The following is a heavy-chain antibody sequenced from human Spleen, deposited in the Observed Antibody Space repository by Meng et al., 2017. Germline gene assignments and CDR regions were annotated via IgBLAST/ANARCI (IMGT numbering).Heavy chain of an antibody. D-gene: IGHD2-8*01. CDR2: IYYIGST. CDR1: GGSISSGGYY. CDR3: ARVENGGFGDY. Sequence: QVQLQESGPGLVKPSQTLSLTCTVSGGSISSGGYYWSWIRQHPGKGLEWIGYIYYIGSTYYNPSLKSRFTISVDTSQNQFSLKVSSVTAADTAVYYCARVENGGFGDYWGQGTLVTVSS. J-gene: IGHJ4*01. V-gene: IGHV4-31*03.